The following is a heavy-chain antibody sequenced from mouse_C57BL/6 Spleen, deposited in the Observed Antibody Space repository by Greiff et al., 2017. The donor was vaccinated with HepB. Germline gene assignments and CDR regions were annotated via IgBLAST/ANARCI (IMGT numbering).Heavy chain of an antibody. CDR1: GYSFTDYY. J-gene: IGHJ4*01. CDR2: INPYNGGT. CDR3: ARQPKDYYAMDY. D-gene: IGHD6-1*01. V-gene: IGHV1-19*01. Sequence: VQLQQSGPVLVKPGASVKMSCKASGYSFTDYYMNWVKQSHGKSLEWIGVINPYNGGTSYNQKFKGKATLTVDKSSSTAYMKLNSLTSEDSAVYYCARQPKDYYAMDYWGQGTSVTVSS.